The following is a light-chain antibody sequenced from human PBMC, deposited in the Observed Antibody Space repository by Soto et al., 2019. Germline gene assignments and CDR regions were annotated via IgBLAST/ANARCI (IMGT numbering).Light chain of an antibody. CDR2: EDD. CDR1: GGSIATNY. Sequence: NFMLTQPHSVSESPGKTVTISCTGSGGSIATNYVQWRQQRPGSAPTTVIYEDDKRPSGVPDRFSGSIDRSSNSASLIISGLKTEDEADYYCQSHDSTNVVFGRGTKVTVL. CDR3: QSHDSTNVV. J-gene: IGLJ2*01. V-gene: IGLV6-57*02.